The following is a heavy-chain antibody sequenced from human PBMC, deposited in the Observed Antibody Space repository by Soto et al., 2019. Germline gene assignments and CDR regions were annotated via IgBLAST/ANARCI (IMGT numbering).Heavy chain of an antibody. CDR2: IYYSGST. D-gene: IGHD3-22*01. CDR1: GGSISSGDYS. V-gene: IGHV4-30-4*01. CDR3: ARERRVYYYDSSGSPMDV. J-gene: IGHJ6*02. Sequence: SETLSLTCTVFGGSISSGDYSWSCIRQPPGGGLEWIGNIYYSGSTYYNPSLKSRVTMSLDTSKNQFSLKLASVTAADTAVFYCARERRVYYYDSSGSPMDVWGQGTTVT.